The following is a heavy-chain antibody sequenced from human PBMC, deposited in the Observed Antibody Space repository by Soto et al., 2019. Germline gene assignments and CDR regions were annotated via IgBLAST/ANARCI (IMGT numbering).Heavy chain of an antibody. CDR1: GDSISSGDHY. D-gene: IGHD6-13*01. Sequence: SETLSLTCTVSGDSISSGDHYWSWIRQPPGKGLEWIGCIYYSGNTYYNPSLKRRFSISVDTSKNQFSLKLSSVTAADTAVYYCARLNSSRVSPGKLYYYYGMDVWGQGTTVTVSS. J-gene: IGHJ6*02. V-gene: IGHV4-30-4*02. CDR3: ARLNSSRVSPGKLYYYYGMDV. CDR2: IYYSGNT.